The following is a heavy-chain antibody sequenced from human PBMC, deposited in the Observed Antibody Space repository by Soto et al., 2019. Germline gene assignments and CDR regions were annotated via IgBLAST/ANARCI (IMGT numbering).Heavy chain of an antibody. J-gene: IGHJ3*02. CDR1: GGSISPYY. D-gene: IGHD3-10*01. Sequence: QVQLQESGPGLVKPSETLSLTCTVSGGSISPYYWSWIRQPPGKGLEWIGYIYNSGSTNYNPSLKSRVTISVDASKNQLSLKLSSVTAADTAVYYCARPHGGPYAFDIWGQGTMVTVSS. CDR2: IYNSGST. CDR3: ARPHGGPYAFDI. V-gene: IGHV4-59*01.